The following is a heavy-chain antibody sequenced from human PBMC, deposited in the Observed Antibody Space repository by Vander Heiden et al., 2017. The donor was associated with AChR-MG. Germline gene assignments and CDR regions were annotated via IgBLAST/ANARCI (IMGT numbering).Heavy chain of an antibody. CDR3: ARDVGVRGVSWFDP. J-gene: IGHJ5*02. D-gene: IGHD3-10*01. V-gene: IGHV1-46*01. Sequence: QVQLVQSGAEVRKPAASVKVSCTASGYAFITDSIRWVRQAPGQGLEWMGRINPGGGSTSYAQKFQGRVTVTSDTPTSTVSMELSSLTSEDTAVYYCARDVGVRGVSWFDPWGQGTLVTVSS. CDR1: GYAFITDS. CDR2: INPGGGST.